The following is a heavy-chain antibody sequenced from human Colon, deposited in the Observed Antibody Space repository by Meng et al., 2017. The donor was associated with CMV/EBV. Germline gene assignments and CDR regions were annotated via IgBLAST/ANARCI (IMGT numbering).Heavy chain of an antibody. CDR1: GFTFTSYW. CDR3: ASTGPLYGLYFCY. CDR2: IKQDGSEE. D-gene: IGHD2-8*01. V-gene: IGHV3-7*01. Sequence: GESLKISCAVSGFTFTSYWMTWVRQSPGKGLEWVANIKQDGSEEYYVDSVKGRFTISRDNAKNSVYLQMNSLRAEDTAVYYCASTGPLYGLYFCYWGQGTLVTVSS. J-gene: IGHJ4*02.